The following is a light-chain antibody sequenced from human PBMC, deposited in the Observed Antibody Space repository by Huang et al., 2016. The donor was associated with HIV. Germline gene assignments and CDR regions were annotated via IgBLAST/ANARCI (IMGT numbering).Light chain of an antibody. Sequence: DIVLTQSPDSLAVSMGERATINCRSSQSVYYSSNSKNYLAWFQQKPGQAPRLLIYWASAREAGVPDRFTGSGSGTDFTLTISTLEAEDAAVYYCRQYYSIPQTFGQGTKVEI. V-gene: IGKV4-1*01. CDR3: RQYYSIPQT. J-gene: IGKJ1*01. CDR2: WAS. CDR1: QSVYYSSNSKNY.